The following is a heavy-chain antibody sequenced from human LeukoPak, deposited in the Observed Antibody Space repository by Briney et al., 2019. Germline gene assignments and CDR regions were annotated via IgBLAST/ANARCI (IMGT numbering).Heavy chain of an antibody. D-gene: IGHD1-26*01. V-gene: IGHV3-30*18. Sequence: GGSLRPSCAASGLTFSSYGMHWVRQAPGKGLEWVAVISYDGSNKYYADSVKGRFTISRDNSKNTLYLQMNSLRAEDTAVYYCAKDSNSGSYPDAFDIWGQGTMVTVSS. CDR3: AKDSNSGSYPDAFDI. J-gene: IGHJ3*02. CDR2: ISYDGSNK. CDR1: GLTFSSYG.